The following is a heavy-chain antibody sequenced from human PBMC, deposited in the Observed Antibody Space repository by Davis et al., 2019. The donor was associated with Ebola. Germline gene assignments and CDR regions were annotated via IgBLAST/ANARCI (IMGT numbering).Heavy chain of an antibody. Sequence: PGGSLRLSCTASGFTFGDYAMSWVRQAPGKGLEWVGFIRSKAYGGTTEYAASVKGRFTISRDDSKSIAYLQMNSLKTEDTAVYYCTAVTLCCDAFDIWGQGTMVTVSS. CDR3: TAVTLCCDAFDI. V-gene: IGHV3-49*04. CDR1: GFTFGDYA. J-gene: IGHJ3*02. D-gene: IGHD3-10*02. CDR2: IRSKAYGGTT.